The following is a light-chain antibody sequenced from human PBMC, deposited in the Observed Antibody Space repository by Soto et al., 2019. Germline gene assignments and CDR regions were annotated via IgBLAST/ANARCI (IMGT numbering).Light chain of an antibody. CDR2: VAS. CDR3: HKYGSLSYST. Sequence: EIVLTQSPGTLSLFPGERATLSCRASQTISSTYLAWYQQKPGQAPRLIIYVASSRATGIPDRFSGSGSGTEFTLTISRLEPEDFAVYFCHKYGSLSYSTFGQGTKVEIK. CDR1: QTISSTY. J-gene: IGKJ1*01. V-gene: IGKV3-20*01.